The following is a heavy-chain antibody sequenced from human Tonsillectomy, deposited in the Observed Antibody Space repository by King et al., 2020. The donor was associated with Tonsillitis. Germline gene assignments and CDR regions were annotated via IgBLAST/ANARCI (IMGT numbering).Heavy chain of an antibody. V-gene: IGHV1-69*04. D-gene: IGHD2-15*01. CDR2: IIPILGVT. CDR1: GGTFSSYP. J-gene: IGHJ6*03. Sequence: QLVQSGAEVKKPGSSVKVSCKASGGTFSSYPISWVRQAPGQGLEWMGRIIPILGVTNYAQKFQGRVTITADISASTAYMELSSLRSEDTALYYCARDSGYCSGGSCYGFYYYYMDVWGKGTTVTVSS. CDR3: ARDSGYCSGGSCYGFYYYYMDV.